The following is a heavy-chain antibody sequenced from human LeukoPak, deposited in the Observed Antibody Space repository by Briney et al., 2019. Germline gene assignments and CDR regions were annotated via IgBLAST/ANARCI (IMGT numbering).Heavy chain of an antibody. V-gene: IGHV4-39*07. Sequence: PSETLSLTCTVSGGSISSSSYYWGWVRQPPGKGLEWIGTIYYSGSTYYNPSLQSRVTISVDTSKNQFSLKLSSVTAADTAVYYCARGAGKLRYFDWLPMDAFDIWGQGTMVTVSS. D-gene: IGHD3-9*01. CDR1: GGSISSSSYY. CDR3: ARGAGKLRYFDWLPMDAFDI. J-gene: IGHJ3*02. CDR2: IYYSGST.